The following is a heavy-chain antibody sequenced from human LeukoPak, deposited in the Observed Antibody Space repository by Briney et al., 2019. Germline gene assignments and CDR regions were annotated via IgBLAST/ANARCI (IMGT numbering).Heavy chain of an antibody. CDR3: VRDGGRLNFGNGASFDY. CDR1: GFTFSKYW. CDR2: IKQDGSEK. V-gene: IGHV3-7*01. Sequence: GGSLRLSCAASGFTFSKYWMSWVRQAPGKGLEWVAKIKQDGSEKDYVASVKGRFTISRDNAKNTLYLQMNSLRAEDTAMYYCVRDGGRLNFGNGASFDYWGQGTLVTVSS. J-gene: IGHJ4*02. D-gene: IGHD3-10*01.